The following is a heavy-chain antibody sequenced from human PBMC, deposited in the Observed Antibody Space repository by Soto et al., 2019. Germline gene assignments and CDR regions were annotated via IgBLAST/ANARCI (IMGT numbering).Heavy chain of an antibody. Sequence: PGGSLRLSCAASGFTFSSYGMHWVRQAPGKGLEWVAVIWYGGSNKYYADSVKGRFTISRDNSKNTLYLQMNSLRAEDTAVYYCARGSAVYANIVDVWGQGTTVTVSS. CDR2: IWYGGSNK. J-gene: IGHJ6*02. D-gene: IGHD2-8*01. CDR1: GFTFSSYG. V-gene: IGHV3-33*01. CDR3: ARGSAVYANIVDV.